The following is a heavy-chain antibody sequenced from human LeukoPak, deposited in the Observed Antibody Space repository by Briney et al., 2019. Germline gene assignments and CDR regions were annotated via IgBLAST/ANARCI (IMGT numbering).Heavy chain of an antibody. Sequence: GGSLRLSCAASGFTFSSYWMSWVRQAPGKGLEWVANIKQDESEKYYVDSVKGRFTISRDNAKNSMYLQMNSLRAEDTAVYYCARGHVNTVMTGEYDHWDQGTLVTVCS. CDR3: ARGHVNTVMTGEYDH. CDR2: IKQDESEK. D-gene: IGHD7-27*01. J-gene: IGHJ4*02. V-gene: IGHV3-7*01. CDR1: GFTFSSYW.